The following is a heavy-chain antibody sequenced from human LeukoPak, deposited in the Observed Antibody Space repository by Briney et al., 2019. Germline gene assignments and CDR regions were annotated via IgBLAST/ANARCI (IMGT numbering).Heavy chain of an antibody. V-gene: IGHV3-21*01. CDR1: GFTFSSYS. J-gene: IGHJ4*02. CDR3: ARVTPPLLGYCSGGSCYADY. CDR2: ISSSSSYI. D-gene: IGHD2-15*01. Sequence: GGSLRLSCAASGFTFSSYSMNWVRQAPGKGLEWVSSISSSSSYIYYADSVKGRFTISRDNAKNSLYLQMNSLRAEDTAVYYCARVTPPLLGYCSGGSCYADYWGQGTLVTVCS.